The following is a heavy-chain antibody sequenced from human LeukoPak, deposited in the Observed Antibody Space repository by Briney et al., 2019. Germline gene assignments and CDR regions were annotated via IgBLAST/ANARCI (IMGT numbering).Heavy chain of an antibody. J-gene: IGHJ6*03. D-gene: IGHD2-2*01. Sequence: GGSLRLSCAASGFTFSGYTMNWVRQAPGKGPEWVSSISGSGITTNYADSVKGRFTISREYSNNTLYLQTNSLRAEDTAVYYCARTGGQYQLLYYYYYMDVWGKGTTVTVSS. CDR3: ARTGGQYQLLYYYYYMDV. CDR2: ISGSGITT. CDR1: GFTFSGYT. V-gene: IGHV3-23*01.